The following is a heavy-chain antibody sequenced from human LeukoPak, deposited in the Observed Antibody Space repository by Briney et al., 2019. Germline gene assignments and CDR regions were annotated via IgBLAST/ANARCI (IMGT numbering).Heavy chain of an antibody. CDR2: IRGSGGST. CDR1: GFTFSSYA. CDR3: AKDYDYDFWSGTVIYGMDV. J-gene: IGHJ6*04. Sequence: GGSLRLSCAASGFTFSSYAMSWVRQAPGKGLEWVSAIRGSGGSTYYADSVKGRFTISRDNSKNTLYLQMNSLRAEDTAVYYCAKDYDYDFWSGTVIYGMDVWGKGTTVTVSS. D-gene: IGHD3-3*01. V-gene: IGHV3-23*01.